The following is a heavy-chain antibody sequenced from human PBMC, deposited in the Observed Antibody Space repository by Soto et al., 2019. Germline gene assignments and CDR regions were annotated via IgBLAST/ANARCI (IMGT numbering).Heavy chain of an antibody. J-gene: IGHJ4*02. CDR1: GFTFSSYV. CDR3: ASPIPCSGGRCYHP. V-gene: IGHV3-30-3*01. Sequence: QVQLVESGGGVVQPGRSLRLSCAASGFTFSSYVMHWVRQAPGKGLEWVAVISYDGSNKYYADSVKGRFTISRDNSRNTLYLQMTSLRAEETAVYYCASPIPCSGGRCYHPGGQGTLVTVSS. D-gene: IGHD2-15*01. CDR2: ISYDGSNK.